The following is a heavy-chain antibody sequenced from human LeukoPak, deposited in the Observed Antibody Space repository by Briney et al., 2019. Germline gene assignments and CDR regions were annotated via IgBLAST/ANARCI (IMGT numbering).Heavy chain of an antibody. V-gene: IGHV4-34*01. Sequence: SETLSPTCAVYGGSFSGYYWSWIRQPPGKGLEWIGEINHSGSTNYNPSLKSRVTISVDTSKNQFFLKLTSVTAADTAVYYCAILNYGDSDRYFDYWGQGTLVTVSS. CDR2: INHSGST. D-gene: IGHD4-17*01. CDR1: GGSFSGYY. J-gene: IGHJ4*02. CDR3: AILNYGDSDRYFDY.